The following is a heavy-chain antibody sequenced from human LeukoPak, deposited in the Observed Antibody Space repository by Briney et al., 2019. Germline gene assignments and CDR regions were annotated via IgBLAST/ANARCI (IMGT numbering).Heavy chain of an antibody. CDR3: ARVQPHYYDSSGYPPDY. CDR2: ISSSGSTI. D-gene: IGHD3-22*01. Sequence: PGGSLRLSCAASGFTFSDYYMSWIRQAPGKGLEWVSYISSSGSTIYYADSVKGRFTFSRDNAKSSLYLQMNSLRAEDTAVYYCARVQPHYYDSSGYPPDYWGQGTLVTFSS. V-gene: IGHV3-11*01. J-gene: IGHJ4*02. CDR1: GFTFSDYY.